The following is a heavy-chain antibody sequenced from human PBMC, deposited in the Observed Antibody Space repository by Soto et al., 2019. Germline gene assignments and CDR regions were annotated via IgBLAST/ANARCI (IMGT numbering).Heavy chain of an antibody. Sequence: SLRLSCAASGFTFSSYAMSWVRQAPGKGLEWVSAISGSGGSTYYADSVKGRFTISRDNSKNTLYLQMNSLRAEDTAVYYCAKNGPKLLWFGELLYNWFDPWGQGTLVTVSS. CDR2: ISGSGGST. CDR3: AKNGPKLLWFGELLYNWFDP. CDR1: GFTFSSYA. J-gene: IGHJ5*02. V-gene: IGHV3-23*01. D-gene: IGHD3-10*01.